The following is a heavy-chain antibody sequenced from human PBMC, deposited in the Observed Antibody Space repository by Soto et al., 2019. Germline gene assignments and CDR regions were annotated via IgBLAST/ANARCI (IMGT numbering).Heavy chain of an antibody. CDR3: AGHLFGSGNWFDP. J-gene: IGHJ5*02. Sequence: QVQLQESGPGLVKPSETLSLTCTVSGGSISSYYWSWIRQPPGKGLEWIGYINFSGSTNYNPSLKSRVTISVATSKNQFSLKLSSVTAADTAVYYCAGHLFGSGNWFDPWGQGTLVTVSS. D-gene: IGHD3-10*02. V-gene: IGHV4-59*08. CDR2: INFSGST. CDR1: GGSISSYY.